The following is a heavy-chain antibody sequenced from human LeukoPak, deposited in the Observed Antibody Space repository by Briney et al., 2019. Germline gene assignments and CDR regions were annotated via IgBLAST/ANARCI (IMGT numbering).Heavy chain of an antibody. Sequence: SETLSLTCTVTGGSISSYYWSWIRQPPGKGLEWIGYIYYTGSTNYNPSLKSRVTISVDTSKNQFSPKLSSVTAADTAVYYCARQQLSQLYYFDNWGQGTLVTVSS. CDR1: GGSISSYY. CDR2: IYYTGST. V-gene: IGHV4-59*01. D-gene: IGHD6-13*01. CDR3: ARQQLSQLYYFDN. J-gene: IGHJ4*02.